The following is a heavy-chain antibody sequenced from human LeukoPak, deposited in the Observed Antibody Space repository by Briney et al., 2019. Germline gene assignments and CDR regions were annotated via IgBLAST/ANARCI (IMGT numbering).Heavy chain of an antibody. Sequence: SETLSLTCTVSGGSISSYFWSWIRQSAGKGLEWIGRIDSSGNSNYNPSLKSRVTISLDTSKNQFSLKLSSVTAADTAVYYCARHLGGVTPNGFDPWGQGTLVTVSS. V-gene: IGHV4-4*07. CDR3: ARHLGGVTPNGFDP. CDR2: IDSSGNS. D-gene: IGHD3-16*01. J-gene: IGHJ5*02. CDR1: GGSISSYF.